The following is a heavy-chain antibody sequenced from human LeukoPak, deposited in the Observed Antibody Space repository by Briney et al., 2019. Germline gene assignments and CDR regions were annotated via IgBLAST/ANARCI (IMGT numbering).Heavy chain of an antibody. V-gene: IGHV4-4*07. J-gene: IGHJ4*02. CDR2: IYTSGST. CDR3: ARGSMYSSGWYYFDY. D-gene: IGHD6-19*01. Sequence: SETLSLTCTVPGGSISSYYWSWIRQPAGKRLEWVGRIYTSGSTNYSPYLKSRVNMSVDTSKHHFSLKLSSVAAADTAVYYCARGSMYSSGWYYFDYWGQGTLVTVSS. CDR1: GGSISSYY.